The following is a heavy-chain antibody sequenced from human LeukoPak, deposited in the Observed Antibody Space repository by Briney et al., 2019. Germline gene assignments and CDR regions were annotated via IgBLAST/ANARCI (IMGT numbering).Heavy chain of an antibody. CDR2: INPNSGGT. V-gene: IGHV1-2*02. D-gene: IGHD6-6*01. J-gene: IGHJ4*02. CDR3: AREHSSSSGKVFDY. CDR1: GYTFTGYY. Sequence: ASVKVSCKASGYTFTGYYMHWVRQAPGQGLAWMGWINPNSGGTNYAQKFQGRVTMTRDTSISTAYMELSRLRSDDTAMYYCAREHSSSSGKVFDYWGQGTLVTVSS.